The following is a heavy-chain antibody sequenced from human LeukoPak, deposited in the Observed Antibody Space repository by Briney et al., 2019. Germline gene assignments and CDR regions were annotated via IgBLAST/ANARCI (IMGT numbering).Heavy chain of an antibody. J-gene: IGHJ4*02. Sequence: GGSLRLSCAASGFTFSSYAMSWVRQAPGKGLEWVSSISGYGGGGSTDYADSVKGRFTISRDSSKNTLYLQMNSLRTEDTAVYYCARPWPSGSSSIFDYWGQGTLVTVSS. CDR1: GFTFSSYA. V-gene: IGHV3-23*01. CDR2: ISGYGGGGST. D-gene: IGHD3-10*01. CDR3: ARPWPSGSSSIFDY.